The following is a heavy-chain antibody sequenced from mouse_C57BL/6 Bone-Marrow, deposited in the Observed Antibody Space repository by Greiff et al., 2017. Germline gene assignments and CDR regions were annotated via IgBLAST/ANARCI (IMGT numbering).Heavy chain of an antibody. CDR2: IDPENGDT. Sequence: VQLQQSGAELVRPGASVKLSCTASGFNIKDDYMHWVKQRPEQGLEWIGWIDPENGDTEYASKFQGKATITAEPSSNTAYLQHSSLTSENTGVYYGTTGIYYGTTGLADDYWGQGTSVTGSA. D-gene: IGHD2-1*01. CDR1: GFNIKDDY. J-gene: IGHJ4*01. CDR3: TTGIYYGTTGLADDY. V-gene: IGHV14-4*01.